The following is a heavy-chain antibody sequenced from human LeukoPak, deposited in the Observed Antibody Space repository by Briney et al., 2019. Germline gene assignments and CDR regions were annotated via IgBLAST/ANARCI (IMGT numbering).Heavy chain of an antibody. J-gene: IGHJ4*02. D-gene: IGHD2-2*01. CDR2: INHSGST. CDR1: GGSFSGYY. Sequence: PSETLSLTCAAYGGSFSGYYWSWIRQPPGKGLEWIGEINHSGSTNYNPSLKSRVTISVDTSKNQFSLKLSSVTAADTAVYYCARGGIPAALDYWGQGTLVTVSS. V-gene: IGHV4-34*01. CDR3: ARGGIPAALDY.